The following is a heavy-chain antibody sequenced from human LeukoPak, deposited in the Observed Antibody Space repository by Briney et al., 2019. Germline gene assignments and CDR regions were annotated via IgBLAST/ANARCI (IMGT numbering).Heavy chain of an antibody. CDR2: IYYTGST. J-gene: IGHJ5*02. Sequence: PSETLSLTCTVSGGPISTYQWSWIRQPPGKGLEWIGYIYYTGSTNYNPSLRSRVTISLDTSKNQSSLRVSSVTAADTAVYYCARRTTVTPNWCDPWGQGTLVTVSS. CDR3: ARRTTVTPNWCDP. D-gene: IGHD4-17*01. V-gene: IGHV4-59*08. CDR1: GGPISTYQ.